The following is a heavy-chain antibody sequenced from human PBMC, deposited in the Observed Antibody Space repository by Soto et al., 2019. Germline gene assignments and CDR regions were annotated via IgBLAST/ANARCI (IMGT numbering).Heavy chain of an antibody. D-gene: IGHD3-3*01. CDR3: ARDPTYYDFWSGYYEYYYYGMDV. CDR2: ISYDGSNK. Sequence: QVQLVESGGGVVQPGRSLRLSCAASGFTFSSYAMHWVRQAPGKGLEWVAVISYDGSNKYYADSVKGRFTISRDNSKNTLYLQMTSLRAEDTAVYYCARDPTYYDFWSGYYEYYYYGMDVWGQGTTVTVSS. V-gene: IGHV3-30-3*01. CDR1: GFTFSSYA. J-gene: IGHJ6*02.